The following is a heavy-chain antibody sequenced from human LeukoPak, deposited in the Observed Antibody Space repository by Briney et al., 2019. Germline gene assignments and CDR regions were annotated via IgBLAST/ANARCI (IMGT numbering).Heavy chain of an antibody. CDR3: ARQRITMVRGVITD. CDR2: ICYSGST. V-gene: IGHV4-59*06. J-gene: IGHJ4*02. D-gene: IGHD3-10*01. Sequence: SETLSLTCTVSGGSISSYYWSWIRQPPGKGLEWIGYICYSGSTYYNPSLKSRVTISVDTSKNQFSLKLSSVTAADTAVYYCARQRITMVRGVITDWGQGTLVTVSS. CDR1: GGSISSYY.